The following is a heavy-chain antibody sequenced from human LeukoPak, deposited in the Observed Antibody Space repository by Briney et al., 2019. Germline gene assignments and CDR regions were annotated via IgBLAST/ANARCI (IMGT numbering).Heavy chain of an antibody. CDR3: ARDRYYYGSSGPYYFDY. J-gene: IGHJ4*02. CDR2: IYTSGST. V-gene: IGHV4-4*07. CDR1: GGSISSYY. Sequence: SETLSLTCTVSGGSISSYYWSWIRQPAGKGLEWIGRIYTSGSTNYNPSLKSRVTMSVDTSKNQFSLKLSSVTAADTAVYYCARDRYYYGSSGPYYFDYWGQGTLVTVSS. D-gene: IGHD3-22*01.